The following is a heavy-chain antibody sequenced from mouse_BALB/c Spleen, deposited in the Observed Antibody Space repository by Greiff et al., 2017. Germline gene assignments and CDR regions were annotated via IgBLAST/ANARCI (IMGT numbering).Heavy chain of an antibody. V-gene: IGHV5-12-1*01. CDR3: ARQYYGSAMDY. CDR2: ISSGGGST. J-gene: IGHJ4*01. D-gene: IGHD1-1*01. CDR1: GFAFSSYD. Sequence: EVQGVESGGGLVKPGGSLKLSCAASGFAFSSYDMSWVRQTPEKRLEWVAYISSGGGSTYYPDTVKGRFTISRDNAKNTLYLQMSSLKSEDTAMYYCARQYYGSAMDYWGQGTSVTVSS.